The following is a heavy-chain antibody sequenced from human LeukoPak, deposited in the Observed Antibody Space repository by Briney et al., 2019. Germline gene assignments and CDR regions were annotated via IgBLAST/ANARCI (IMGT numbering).Heavy chain of an antibody. CDR3: ARAAAAGRHAPPVGY. J-gene: IGHJ4*02. CDR2: INPSGGST. V-gene: IGHV1-46*01. Sequence: ASVTVSFKASGYTFTSYYMHWVRQAPGQGLEGMGIINPSGGSTSYAQKFQGRVTMTRDTSTSTVYMELTSLRSEDTAVYYCARAAAAGRHAPPVGYWGQGTPVTVSS. D-gene: IGHD6-13*01. CDR1: GYTFTSYY.